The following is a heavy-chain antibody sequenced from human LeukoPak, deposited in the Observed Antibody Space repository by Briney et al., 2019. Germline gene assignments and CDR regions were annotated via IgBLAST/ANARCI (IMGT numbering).Heavy chain of an antibody. Sequence: SETLSLTCTVSGGSISSYYWSWIRQPPGKGLEWIGYIYYSGSTNYNPSLKSRVTISVDTSKNQFSLKLSSVTAADTAVYYCASHTQGYFDLRFDIWGQGTMVTVSS. CDR3: ASHTQGYFDLRFDI. CDR2: IYYSGST. CDR1: GGSISSYY. V-gene: IGHV4-59*08. J-gene: IGHJ3*02. D-gene: IGHD3-9*01.